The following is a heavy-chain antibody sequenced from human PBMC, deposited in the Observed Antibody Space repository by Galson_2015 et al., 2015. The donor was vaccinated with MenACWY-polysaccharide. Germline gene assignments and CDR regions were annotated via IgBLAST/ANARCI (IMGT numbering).Heavy chain of an antibody. Sequence: SLRLSCAASGFTFSSYGMHWVRQAPGKGLEWVAVISYDGSNKYYADSVKGRFTISRDNSKNTLYLQMNSLRAEDTAVYYCAKQAVAGRAAYYMDVWGKGTTVTVSS. J-gene: IGHJ6*03. CDR1: GFTFSSYG. D-gene: IGHD6-19*01. CDR3: AKQAVAGRAAYYMDV. CDR2: ISYDGSNK. V-gene: IGHV3-30*18.